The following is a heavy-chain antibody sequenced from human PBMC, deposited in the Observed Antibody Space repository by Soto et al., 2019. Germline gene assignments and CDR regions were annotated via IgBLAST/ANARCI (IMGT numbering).Heavy chain of an antibody. J-gene: IGHJ6*02. Sequence: QVQLVESGGGVVQPGGSLRLSCAASGFTFSNYGMHWVRQAPGKGLESVAVIWYDGSNKYYADAVKGRFTISRDNSKNTMYLQLNSLRAEDTAVYYCARDYSRYYGMDVWGPGTTVTVSS. CDR2: IWYDGSNK. V-gene: IGHV3-33*01. CDR3: ARDYSRYYGMDV. D-gene: IGHD2-15*01. CDR1: GFTFSNYG.